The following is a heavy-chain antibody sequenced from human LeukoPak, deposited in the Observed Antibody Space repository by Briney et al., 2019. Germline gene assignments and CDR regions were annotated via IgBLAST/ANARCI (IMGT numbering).Heavy chain of an antibody. CDR2: INPSGGST. CDR1: GYTFTSYY. V-gene: IGHV1-46*01. J-gene: IGHJ6*03. CDR3: ARRGRYSSSWYVDYMDV. D-gene: IGHD6-13*01. Sequence: VASVKVSCKASGYTFTSYYMHWVRQAPAQGLESMGIINPSGGSTSYAQKFQGRVTMTRDMSTSTAYMELSSLRSEDTAVYYCARRGRYSSSWYVDYMDVWGKGTTVTVSS.